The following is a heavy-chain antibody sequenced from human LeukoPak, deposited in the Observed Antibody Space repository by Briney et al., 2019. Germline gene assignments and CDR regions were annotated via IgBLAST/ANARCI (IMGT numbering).Heavy chain of an antibody. CDR3: AKDRRTVGAFVFTNFDAFDI. V-gene: IGHV3-9*01. Sequence: PGGSLRLSCAASGFTFDDYAMHWVRQAPGKGLEWVSGISWNSGSIGYADSVKGRFTISRDNAKNSLYLQMNSLRAEDTALYYCAKDRRTVGAFVFTNFDAFDIWGQGTMVTVSS. CDR2: ISWNSGSI. J-gene: IGHJ3*02. CDR1: GFTFDDYA. D-gene: IGHD1-26*01.